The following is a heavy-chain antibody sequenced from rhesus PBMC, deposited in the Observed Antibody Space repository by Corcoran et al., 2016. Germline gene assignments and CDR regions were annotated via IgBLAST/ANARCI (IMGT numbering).Heavy chain of an antibody. V-gene: IGHV4-80*01. CDR2: INGNSGST. J-gene: IGHJ4*01. CDR1: GASISNYW. Sequence: QVQLQESGPGLVKPSETLSLTCTVSGASISNYWWSWIRQPPGKGLEWVGEINGNSGSTNDNPSLKSRVTISRETSKTQFSLKLSSVTAADTAVYYCAIGFYCSSTYYSSLPYWGQGVLVTVSS. D-gene: IGHD2-15*01. CDR3: AIGFYCSSTYYSSLPY.